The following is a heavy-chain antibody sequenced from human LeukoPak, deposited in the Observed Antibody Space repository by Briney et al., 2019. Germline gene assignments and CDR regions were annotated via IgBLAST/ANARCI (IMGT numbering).Heavy chain of an antibody. Sequence: TGGSLRLSCAASGFTFSTYSMNWVRQAPGKGLEWVSSISSNSRHIYYADSMRGRFTISRDNAKNSLYLQMNSLKPEDTAVYYCARVAEAAAFDSWGQGTLVTVSS. D-gene: IGHD6-13*01. V-gene: IGHV3-21*06. CDR1: GFTFSTYS. CDR3: ARVAEAAAFDS. CDR2: ISSNSRHI. J-gene: IGHJ4*02.